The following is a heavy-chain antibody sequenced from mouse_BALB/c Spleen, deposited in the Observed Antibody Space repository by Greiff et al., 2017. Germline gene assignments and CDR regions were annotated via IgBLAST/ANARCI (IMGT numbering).Heavy chain of an antibody. CDR1: GFTFSSYA. V-gene: IGHV5-6-5*01. D-gene: IGHD3-3*01. Sequence: EVKVEESGGGLVKPGGSLKLSCAASGFTFSSYAMSWVRQTPEKRLEWVASISSGGSTYYPDSVKGRFTISRDNARNILYLQMSSLRSEDTAMYYCARGEGPLPSYAMDYWGQGTSVTVSS. CDR3: ARGEGPLPSYAMDY. CDR2: ISSGGST. J-gene: IGHJ4*01.